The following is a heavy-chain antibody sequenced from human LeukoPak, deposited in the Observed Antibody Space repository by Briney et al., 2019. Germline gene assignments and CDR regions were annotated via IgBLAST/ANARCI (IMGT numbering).Heavy chain of an antibody. Sequence: PGGSLRLSCAASGFTFSSYAMSWVRQAPGKGLEWVSVIYSGGSTYYADSVKGRFTISRDNSKNTLYLQMNSLRAEDTAVYYCARGGYGPFDYWGQGTLVTVSS. CDR2: IYSGGST. D-gene: IGHD5-12*01. CDR3: ARGGYGPFDY. CDR1: GFTFSSYA. J-gene: IGHJ4*02. V-gene: IGHV3-66*01.